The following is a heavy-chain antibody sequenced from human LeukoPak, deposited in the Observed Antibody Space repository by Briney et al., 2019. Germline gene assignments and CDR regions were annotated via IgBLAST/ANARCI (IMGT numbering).Heavy chain of an antibody. J-gene: IGHJ6*03. CDR2: IHPSTGNP. CDR1: GYTFTNYA. V-gene: IGHV7-4-1*02. Sequence: ASVKVSCKASGYTFTNYAMNWVRQAPGQGLEWMGWIHPSTGNPTYAQGFTGRFVFSLDTSVSTTYLQISSLKAEDTAVYYCARNYGDSPPGLYYYYYMDVWGKGTTVTVSS. CDR3: ARNYGDSPPGLYYYYYMDV. D-gene: IGHD4-17*01.